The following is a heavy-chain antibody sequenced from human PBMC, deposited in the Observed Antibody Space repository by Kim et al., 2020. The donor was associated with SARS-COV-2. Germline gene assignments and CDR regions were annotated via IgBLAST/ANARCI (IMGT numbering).Heavy chain of an antibody. J-gene: IGHJ5*02. CDR3: ARHRWELTYYDSKVGWFDP. D-gene: IGHD3-22*01. CDR1: GGSISSSSYY. CDR2: IYYSGST. V-gene: IGHV4-39*01. Sequence: SETLSLTCTVSGGSISSSSYYWGWIRQPPGKGLEWIGSIYYSGSTYYNPSLKSRVTISVDTSKNQFSLKLSSVTAADTAVYYCARHRWELTYYDSKVGWFDPWGQGTLVTVSS.